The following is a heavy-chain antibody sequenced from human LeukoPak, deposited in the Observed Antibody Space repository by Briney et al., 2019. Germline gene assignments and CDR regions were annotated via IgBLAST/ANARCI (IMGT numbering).Heavy chain of an antibody. CDR2: ISDSGGST. CDR3: AKDLRGYTYGYFAY. D-gene: IGHD5-18*01. J-gene: IGHJ4*02. Sequence: GGSLRLSCAASGFTFRSYAMNWVRQAPGKGLECVSTISDSGGSTYYADAVKVRFTISRDNSKTTLNLQMNSLRAEDTAVYFCAKDLRGYTYGYFAYWGQGALVTVSS. CDR1: GFTFRSYA. V-gene: IGHV3-23*01.